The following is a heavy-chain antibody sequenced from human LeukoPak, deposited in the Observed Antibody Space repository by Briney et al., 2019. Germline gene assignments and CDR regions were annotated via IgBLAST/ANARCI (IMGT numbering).Heavy chain of an antibody. CDR3: ARDRGVVVAATYYYYGMDV. Sequence: SVKVSCKASGGTFSSYAISWVRQAPGQGLEWMGRIIPILGIANYAQKFQGRVTITADKSTSTAYMELSSLRSEDTAVYYCARDRGVVVAATYYYYGMDVWGQGTTVTVSS. D-gene: IGHD2-15*01. CDR1: GGTFSSYA. V-gene: IGHV1-69*04. CDR2: IIPILGIA. J-gene: IGHJ6*02.